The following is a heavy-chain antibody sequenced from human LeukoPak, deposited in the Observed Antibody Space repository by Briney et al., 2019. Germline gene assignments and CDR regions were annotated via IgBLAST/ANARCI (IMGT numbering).Heavy chain of an antibody. J-gene: IGHJ3*02. CDR3: AREDYYDSSGYYFQRAFDI. Sequence: KSSETLSLTCTVSGGSISSSSYYWGWIRQPPGKGLEWIGSIYYSGSTYYNPSLKSRVTISVDTSKNQFSLKLSSVTTADTAVYYCAREDYYDSSGYYFQRAFDIWGQGTMVTVSS. CDR2: IYYSGST. CDR1: GGSISSSSYY. D-gene: IGHD3-22*01. V-gene: IGHV4-39*07.